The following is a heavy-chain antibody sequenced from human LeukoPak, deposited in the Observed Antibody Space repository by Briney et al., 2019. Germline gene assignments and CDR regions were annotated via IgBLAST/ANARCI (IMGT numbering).Heavy chain of an antibody. V-gene: IGHV1-69*05. J-gene: IGHJ3*02. D-gene: IGHD2-21*02. CDR1: GGTFSSYA. CDR3: ARGCGGDCSSAFDI. Sequence: GSSVKVSCXAPGGTFSSYAISWVRQAPGQGLEWMGRIIPIFGTANYAQKFQGRVTITTDESTSTAYMELSSLRSEDTAVYYCARGCGGDCSSAFDIWGQGTMVTVSS. CDR2: IIPIFGTA.